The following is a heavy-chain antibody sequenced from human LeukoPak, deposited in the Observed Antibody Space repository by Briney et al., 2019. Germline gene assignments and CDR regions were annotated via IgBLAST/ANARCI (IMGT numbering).Heavy chain of an antibody. Sequence: ASVKVSCKASGGTFNSFALSWVRQAPGQRLEWMGGIIPIYPTTDYAQRFQGRVTISADESKGTVSLELSNLRSEDTAVYYCARASFPFLEWTTSIPFDVWGQGTVVIVS. V-gene: IGHV1-69*13. D-gene: IGHD3-3*01. CDR3: ARASFPFLEWTTSIPFDV. CDR2: IIPIYPTT. CDR1: GGTFNSFA. J-gene: IGHJ3*01.